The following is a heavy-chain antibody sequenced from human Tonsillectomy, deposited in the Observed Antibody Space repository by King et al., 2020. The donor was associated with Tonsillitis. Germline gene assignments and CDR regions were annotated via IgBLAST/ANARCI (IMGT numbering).Heavy chain of an antibody. V-gene: IGHV4-30-2*01. CDR3: ARGDSGGYLRNWYVDL. CDR2: IYHTGST. J-gene: IGHJ2*01. CDR1: GGSISSGGYS. Sequence: QLQESGSGLVKPSQTLSLTCAVSGGSISSGGYSWSWIRQPPGKGLEWIGYIYHTGSTNYNPSLRSRVTISVDRSKNQFSLKLSSVTAADTAVYYCARGDSGGYLRNWYVDLWGRGTLVTVSS. D-gene: IGHD3-22*01.